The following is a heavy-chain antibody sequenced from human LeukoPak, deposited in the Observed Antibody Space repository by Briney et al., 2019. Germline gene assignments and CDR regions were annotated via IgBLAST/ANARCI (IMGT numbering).Heavy chain of an antibody. J-gene: IGHJ4*02. V-gene: IGHV3-7*01. Sequence: QSGGSLRLSCTASGFSFSSNWMSWVRQAPGKGLEWVANIKQDGNEKYHLDSVKGRFTISRDNAKNSLYLQMNSLRAEDTAVYYCARFKGFGFWSGLDYWGQGTLVTVSS. CDR3: ARFKGFGFWSGLDY. CDR1: GFSFSSNW. D-gene: IGHD3-3*01. CDR2: IKQDGNEK.